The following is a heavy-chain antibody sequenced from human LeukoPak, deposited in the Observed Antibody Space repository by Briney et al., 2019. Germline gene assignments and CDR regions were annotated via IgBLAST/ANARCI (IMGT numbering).Heavy chain of an antibody. J-gene: IGHJ5*02. CDR2: IDPSDSYT. V-gene: IGHV5-10-1*01. CDR3: ARHLTYYFGP. D-gene: IGHD3-10*01. CDR1: GYSFTSYW. Sequence: GESLKISCKGSGYSFTSYWISWVRQMPGKGLEWMGRIDPSDSYTNYSPSFQGHVTISTDKSINTAYLQWSSLKASDTAMYYCARHLTYYFGPWGQGTLVTVSS.